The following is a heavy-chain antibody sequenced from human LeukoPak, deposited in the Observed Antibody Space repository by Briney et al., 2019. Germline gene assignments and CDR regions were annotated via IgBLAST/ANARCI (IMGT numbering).Heavy chain of an antibody. CDR1: GFTFSGYA. Sequence: GGSLRLPCAASGFTFSGYAMSWVRQAPGKGLGWVSAISGSGGSTYYADSVKGRFTISRDNSKNTLYLQMNSLRAEDTAVYYCAKDLKVFDYWGQGTLVTVSS. CDR3: AKDLKVFDY. J-gene: IGHJ4*02. V-gene: IGHV3-23*01. CDR2: ISGSGGST.